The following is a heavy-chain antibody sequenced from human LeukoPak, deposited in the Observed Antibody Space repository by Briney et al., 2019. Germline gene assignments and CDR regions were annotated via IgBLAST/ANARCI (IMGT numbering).Heavy chain of an antibody. D-gene: IGHD3-9*01. CDR1: GGSISSSNW. J-gene: IGHJ4*02. Sequence: SETLSLTCAVSGGSISSSNWWSWVRQPPGKGLEWIGEIYHSGSTNYNPSLKSRVTISVDTSKNQFSLKLSSVTAADTAVYYCARVKFQYYDILTGYSYFDYWGQGTLVTVSS. CDR3: ARVKFQYYDILTGYSYFDY. V-gene: IGHV4-4*02. CDR2: IYHSGST.